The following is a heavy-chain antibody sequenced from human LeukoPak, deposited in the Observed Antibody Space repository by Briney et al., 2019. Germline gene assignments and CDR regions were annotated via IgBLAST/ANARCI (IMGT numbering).Heavy chain of an antibody. CDR2: IKQDGSEK. CDR1: GFTFSSYW. J-gene: IGHJ4*02. V-gene: IGHV3-7*03. D-gene: IGHD5-18*01. CDR3: ARGEGGYNYGGDY. Sequence: GGSLRLSCAASGFTFSSYWMSWVRQAPGKGLEWVANIKQDGSEKYYVDSVKGRFTISRDNAKNSLYLQMNSLRAEDTAVYYCARGEGGYNYGGDYWGQGTLVTVSS.